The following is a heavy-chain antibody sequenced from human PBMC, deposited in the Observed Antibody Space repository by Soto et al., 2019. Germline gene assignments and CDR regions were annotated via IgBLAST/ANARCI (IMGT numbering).Heavy chain of an antibody. CDR3: VRELDSSGWSAFEY. CDR1: GFTFSSYG. Sequence: QVQLVESGGGVVQPGRSLRLSCAASGFTFSSYGMHWVRQAPGKGLEWVAVIWYDGSNKYYADSVKGRFTISRDNSKNKLYLQMNSRRAEGTAVYYCVRELDSSGWSAFEYWGQGTLVTVSS. D-gene: IGHD6-19*01. V-gene: IGHV3-33*01. J-gene: IGHJ4*02. CDR2: IWYDGSNK.